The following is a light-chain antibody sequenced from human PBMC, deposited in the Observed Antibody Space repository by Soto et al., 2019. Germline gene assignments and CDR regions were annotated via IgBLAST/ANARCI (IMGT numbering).Light chain of an antibody. J-gene: IGLJ1*01. Sequence: QAVLTQPPSPSRSPGQAVTISCPGTSRDVGGYKYVSWYQHYPGKAPKLMIYDVNKRPSGVPDRFSGSKSGNTASLTVSGLQAEDEADYYCFSYAGSNNYVFGTGTKVTVL. CDR1: SRDVGGYKY. V-gene: IGLV2-8*01. CDR3: FSYAGSNNYV. CDR2: DVN.